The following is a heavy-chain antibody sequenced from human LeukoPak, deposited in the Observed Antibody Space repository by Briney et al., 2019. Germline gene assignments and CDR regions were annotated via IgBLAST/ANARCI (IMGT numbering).Heavy chain of an antibody. V-gene: IGHV3-30-3*01. Sequence: VGSLRLSCAASGFTFSSYAMHWVRPAPGKGLEWVAVISYDGSNKYYADSVKGRFTISRDNSKNTLYLQMSSLRAEDTAVYYCVRDRGFGADDYWGQGALVTVSS. CDR3: VRDRGFGADDY. CDR2: ISYDGSNK. D-gene: IGHD3-10*01. J-gene: IGHJ4*02. CDR1: GFTFSSYA.